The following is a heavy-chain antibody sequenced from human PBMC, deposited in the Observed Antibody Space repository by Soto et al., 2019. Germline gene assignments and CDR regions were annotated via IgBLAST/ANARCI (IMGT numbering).Heavy chain of an antibody. CDR1: GYSSANFW. V-gene: IGHV5-51*01. D-gene: IGHD6-13*01. Sequence: PGESLKISCKASGYSSANFWIGWVRQMPGKGLEWMGFIHLGGSDTRYTPSFQDQVTISAARSINTAYLQWSSLRASDTAMFYCAIATHRNSYFDDLGQGTLVTSLL. J-gene: IGHJ4*02. CDR3: AIATHRNSYFDD. CDR2: IHLGGSDT.